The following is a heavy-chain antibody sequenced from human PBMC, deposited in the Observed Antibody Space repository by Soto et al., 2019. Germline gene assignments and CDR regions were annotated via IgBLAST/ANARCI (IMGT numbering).Heavy chain of an antibody. CDR2: INHSGST. V-gene: IGHV4-34*01. Sequence: SETLFLTCAVYGGSFSGYYWSWIRQPPGKGLEWIGEINHSGSTNYNPSLKSRVTISVDTSKNQFSLKLSSVTAADTAVYYCARGLSYCSGGSCYFGYYYYMDVWGKGTTVTVSS. J-gene: IGHJ6*03. CDR3: ARGLSYCSGGSCYFGYYYYMDV. CDR1: GGSFSGYY. D-gene: IGHD2-15*01.